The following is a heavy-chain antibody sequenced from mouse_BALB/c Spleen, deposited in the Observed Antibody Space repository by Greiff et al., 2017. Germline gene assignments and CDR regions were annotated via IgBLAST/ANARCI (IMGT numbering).Heavy chain of an antibody. V-gene: IGHV2-3*01. CDR3: ANHTRGPGFAY. CDR2: IWGDGST. D-gene: IGHD2-12*01. Sequence: VKVVESGPGLVAPSQSLSITCTVSGFSLTSYGVSWVRQPPGKGLEWLGVIWGDGSTNYHSALISRLSISKDNSKSQVFLKLNSLQTDDTATYYCANHTRGPGFAYWGQGTLVTVSA. CDR1: GFSLTSYG. J-gene: IGHJ3*01.